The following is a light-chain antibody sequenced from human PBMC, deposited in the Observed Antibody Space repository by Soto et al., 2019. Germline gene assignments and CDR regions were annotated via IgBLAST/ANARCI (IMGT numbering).Light chain of an antibody. CDR3: CSYAGSYPLV. J-gene: IGLJ2*01. V-gene: IGLV2-23*01. CDR2: ESR. Sequence: HSSLTQPASVSGSPVQAITISCTGTIRVVGSYNYVSWYQQHPGKVPKLMIYESRKRPSGVSDSFSGSKSGNPAFLTISGIQAEDEADYYCCSYAGSYPLVFGGGTTVTVL. CDR1: IRVVGSYNY.